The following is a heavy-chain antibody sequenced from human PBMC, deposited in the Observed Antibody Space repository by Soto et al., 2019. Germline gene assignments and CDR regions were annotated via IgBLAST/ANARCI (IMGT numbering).Heavy chain of an antibody. CDR1: GYTFTNYY. Sequence: GASVKVSCKAYGYTFTNYYIHWVRQAPGQGLEWMAIINPNGGSTNYAQKFQGRVTLTRDTSTSTVYMDLSSLKSEDTAVYYCARAVGIVVVPAAIGWFDPWGQGTLVTVSS. CDR2: INPNGGST. CDR3: ARAVGIVVVPAAIGWFDP. V-gene: IGHV1-46*01. D-gene: IGHD2-2*03. J-gene: IGHJ5*02.